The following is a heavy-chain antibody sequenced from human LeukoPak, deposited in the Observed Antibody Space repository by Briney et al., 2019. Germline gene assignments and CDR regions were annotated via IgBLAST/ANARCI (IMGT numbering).Heavy chain of an antibody. CDR3: ARGRGGAISGRYRYYYYMDV. D-gene: IGHD3-10*01. V-gene: IGHV3-30*02. CDR2: IRYDGSNK. CDR1: GFTFSSYG. Sequence: PGGSLRLSCAASGFTFSSYGMHWVRQAPGKGLEWVAFIRYDGSNKYYADSVKGRFTISRDNSKNTLYLQMNSLRAEDTAVYYCARGRGGAISGRYRYYYYMDVWGKGTTVTVSS. J-gene: IGHJ6*03.